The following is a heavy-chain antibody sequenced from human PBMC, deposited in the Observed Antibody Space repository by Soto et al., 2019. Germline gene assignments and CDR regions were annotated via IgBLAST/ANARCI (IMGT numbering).Heavy chain of an antibody. Sequence: EVQLLESGGGLVQPGGSLRLSCAASGFTFSSYAMSWVRQAPGKGLEWVSTISGSGGSTYYADSVKGRFTISRDNSXXPLYLQMNRLRAEDTAVYYCAKDRGCSGGACYFDYWGQGTLVTVSS. D-gene: IGHD2-15*01. J-gene: IGHJ4*02. V-gene: IGHV3-23*01. CDR2: ISGSGGST. CDR1: GFTFSSYA. CDR3: AKDRGCSGGACYFDY.